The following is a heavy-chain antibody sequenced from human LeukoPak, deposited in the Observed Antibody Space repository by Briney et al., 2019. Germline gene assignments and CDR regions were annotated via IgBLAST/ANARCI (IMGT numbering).Heavy chain of an antibody. V-gene: IGHV3-64*01. CDR1: GFTFSNYA. D-gene: IGHD5-18*01. CDR3: ARTGYTYGPFDY. CDR2: ITSNGGTT. J-gene: IGHJ4*02. Sequence: GGSLRLSCAASGFTFSNYAMYWVRQAPGKGLEYVSAITSNGGTTYYANSVKARFIISRDNSKNTLYLQMGRLRTEDMGVYYCARTGYTYGPFDYWGQGTLVTVSS.